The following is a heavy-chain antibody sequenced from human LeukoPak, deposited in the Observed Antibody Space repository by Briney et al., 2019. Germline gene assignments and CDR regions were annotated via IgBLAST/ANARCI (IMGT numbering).Heavy chain of an antibody. D-gene: IGHD5-24*01. CDR1: GGSISGGGYY. J-gene: IGHJ5*01. CDR3: ARDRDGYNLDS. V-gene: IGHV4-31*03. CDR2: IYYSGST. Sequence: NSSEALSLTCTVSGGSISGGGYYWTWIRQHPGKGLEWIGHIYYSGSTYYNPSLKSRVSISVDTSKNQFSLKLNSVTAADTAVYYCARDRDGYNLDSWGQGTLVTVSS.